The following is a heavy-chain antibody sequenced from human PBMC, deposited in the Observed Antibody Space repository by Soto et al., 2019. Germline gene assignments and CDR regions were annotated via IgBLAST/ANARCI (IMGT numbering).Heavy chain of an antibody. CDR1: EFTFSSYT. CDR3: GRAPRYNVYWRHMDV. J-gene: IGHJ6*02. V-gene: IGHV3-30*04. CDR2: ISYDGKNI. D-gene: IGHD3-3*01. Sequence: QVQLVESGGGVVQPGRSLRLSCVASEFTFSSYTMHWVRQAPGKGLEWMAIISYDGKNINYADSVAGRLSISRDNSKNKLYLQMQSLRPEDTASYWCGRAPRYNVYWRHMDVWCQGTTVSVSS.